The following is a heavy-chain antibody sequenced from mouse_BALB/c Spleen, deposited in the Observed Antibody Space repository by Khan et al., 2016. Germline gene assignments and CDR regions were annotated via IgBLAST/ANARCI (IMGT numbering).Heavy chain of an antibody. Sequence: VQLQQSGPELMKPGASVKISCKASGYSFTSYYMHWVKQSHGKSLEWIGYIDPFNGGTSYNQKFKGKATLTVDKSSSTAYMHLSSLTSEDSAVYYCASRYDGYYGDYWGQGTTLTVSS. V-gene: IGHV1S135*01. CDR2: IDPFNGGT. CDR3: ASRYDGYYGDY. J-gene: IGHJ2*01. CDR1: GYSFTSYY. D-gene: IGHD2-3*01.